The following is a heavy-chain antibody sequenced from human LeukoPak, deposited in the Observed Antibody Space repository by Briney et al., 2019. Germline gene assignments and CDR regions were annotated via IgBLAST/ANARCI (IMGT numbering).Heavy chain of an antibody. CDR2: TYYRSKWYN. J-gene: IGHJ5*02. V-gene: IGHV6-1*01. Sequence: SQTLSLTRAFSGDSVSSNSAAWNWIRQSPSRGLEWLGRTYYRSKWYNDYAVSVKRRITINPDTSKNQFSLQLNSVTPEDTAVYYCARTMIAAAGINWFDPWGQGTLVTVSS. D-gene: IGHD6-13*01. CDR1: GDSVSSNSAA. CDR3: ARTMIAAAGINWFDP.